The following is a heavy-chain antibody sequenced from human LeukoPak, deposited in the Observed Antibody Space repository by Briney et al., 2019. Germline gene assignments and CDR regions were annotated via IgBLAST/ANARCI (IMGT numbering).Heavy chain of an antibody. Sequence: GGSLRLSCAASGFTCRAYWMSWVRQAPGKGLEWVANINQDGNEKDYVDSVKGRFTISRDNARNSLYLQMNTLRAEDTAVYFCARLRYTYGKNFDYWGQGALVTVSS. CDR1: GFTCRAYW. CDR2: INQDGNEK. CDR3: ARLRYTYGKNFDY. J-gene: IGHJ4*02. V-gene: IGHV3-7*01. D-gene: IGHD5-18*01.